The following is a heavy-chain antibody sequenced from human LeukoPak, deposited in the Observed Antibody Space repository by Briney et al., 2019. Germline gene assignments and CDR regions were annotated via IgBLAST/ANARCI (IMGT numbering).Heavy chain of an antibody. CDR1: GGSISSYY. Sequence: SETLSLTCTVSGGSISSYYWSWIRQPPGKGLEWIGYXXXSGSTNYXPSXXXXVTISVDTSKNQFSLKLSSVTAADTAVYYCAXXXXXXXXXXXXXXXMDVWGKGTTXTVSS. J-gene: IGHJ6*04. CDR3: AXXXXXXXXXXXXXXXMDV. CDR2: XXXSGST. V-gene: IGHV4-59*08.